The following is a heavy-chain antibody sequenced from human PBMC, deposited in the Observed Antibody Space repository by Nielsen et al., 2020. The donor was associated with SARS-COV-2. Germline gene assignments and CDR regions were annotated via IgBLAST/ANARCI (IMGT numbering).Heavy chain of an antibody. CDR3: ARAPIALDGSFGYLNL. CDR2: MSDNGRT. D-gene: IGHD6-19*01. J-gene: IGHJ2*01. CDR1: GGSISNYY. Sequence: SETLSLTCTVSGGSISNYYWNWFRQPPGKGLEWIGWIRYMSDNGRTNYNPSLKSRVTISIDTSKSQVSVNLDSVTAADTAVYYCARAPIALDGSFGYLNLWGRGTLVTVSS. V-gene: IGHV4-59*01.